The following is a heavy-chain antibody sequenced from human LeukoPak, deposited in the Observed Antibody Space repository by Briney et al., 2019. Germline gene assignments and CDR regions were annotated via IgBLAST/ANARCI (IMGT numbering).Heavy chain of an antibody. V-gene: IGHV1-2*02. CDR1: GYTFTGYY. CDR3: ASGAYSSSWSVDY. J-gene: IGHJ4*02. Sequence: ASVKVSCKASGYTFTGYYMNWVRQAPGQGLEWLGWINSNSGGTNYAQKFQGRVTMTRDTSINTAYMELSRLRSDGTAMFYCASGAYSSSWSVDYWGQGTLVTVSS. CDR2: INSNSGGT. D-gene: IGHD6-13*01.